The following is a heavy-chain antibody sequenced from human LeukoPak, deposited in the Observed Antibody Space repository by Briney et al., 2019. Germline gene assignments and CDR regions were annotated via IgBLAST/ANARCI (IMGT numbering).Heavy chain of an antibody. V-gene: IGHV4-39*01. CDR1: GGSISSSSYY. CDR2: TYYSGST. D-gene: IGHD6-25*01. J-gene: IGHJ5*02. CDR3: ARHYAGGYRRGGFDP. Sequence: PSETLSLTCTVSGGSISSSSYYWGWIRQPPGKGLEWIGSTYYSGSTYYNPSLKSRVTISVDTSKNQFSLKLSSVTAADTAVYYCARHYAGGYRRGGFDPWGQGTLVTVSS.